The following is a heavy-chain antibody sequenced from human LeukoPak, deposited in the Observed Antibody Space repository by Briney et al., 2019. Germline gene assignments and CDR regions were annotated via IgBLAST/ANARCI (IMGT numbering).Heavy chain of an antibody. D-gene: IGHD5-18*01. V-gene: IGHV1-2*02. CDR3: ARTGYSYGYVFDY. CDR2: INPNSGGT. CDR1: GYTFTGYY. J-gene: IGHJ4*02. Sequence: ASVKVSCKASGYTFTGYYMHWVRQAPGQGLEWMGWINPNSGGTNYAQKFQGRVTMTRDTSISTAYMELSRLRSDDTAVYYCARTGYSYGYVFDYWGRGTLVTVSS.